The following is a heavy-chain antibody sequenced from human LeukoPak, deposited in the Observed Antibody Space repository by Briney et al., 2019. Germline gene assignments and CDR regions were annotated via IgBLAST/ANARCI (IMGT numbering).Heavy chain of an antibody. J-gene: IGHJ4*02. CDR1: GGSISSYY. V-gene: IGHV4-59*01. CDR3: ARVPSLYYYDSSGYEMGEYYFDY. D-gene: IGHD3-22*01. Sequence: SETLSLTCTVSGGSISSYYWSWIRQPPGKGLEWIGYIYYSGSTNYNPSLKSRVTISVDTSKNQFSLKLSSVTAADTAVHYCARVPSLYYYDSSGYEMGEYYFDYWGQGTLVTVSS. CDR2: IYYSGST.